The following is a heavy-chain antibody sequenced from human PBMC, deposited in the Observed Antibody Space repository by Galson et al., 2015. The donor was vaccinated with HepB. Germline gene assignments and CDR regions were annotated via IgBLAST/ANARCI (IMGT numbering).Heavy chain of an antibody. CDR2: IIPIFGTA. Sequence: SVKVSCKASGGTFSSYAISWVRQAPGQGLEWMGGIIPIFGTANYAQKFQGRVTITADESTSTAYMELSSLRSEDTAVYYCARGGTSYYYDSSGYFDYWGQGTLVTVSS. CDR3: ARGGTSYYYDSSGYFDY. V-gene: IGHV1-69*13. D-gene: IGHD3-22*01. CDR1: GGTFSSYA. J-gene: IGHJ4*02.